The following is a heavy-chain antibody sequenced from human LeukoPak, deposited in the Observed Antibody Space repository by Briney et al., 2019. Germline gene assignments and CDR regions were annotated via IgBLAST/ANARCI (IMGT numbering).Heavy chain of an antibody. CDR1: GYTFTGYY. V-gene: IGHV1-2*02. J-gene: IGHJ4*02. Sequence: ASVKVSCKASGYTFTGYYIHWVRQAPGQGLEWMGWINPNSGGTNYAPKFQGRVTMTRDTSISTAYMELTRLTFDDTAVYYCARDRDLSVLDYWGQGTLVTVSS. CDR3: ARDRDLSVLDY. CDR2: INPNSGGT. D-gene: IGHD2/OR15-2a*01.